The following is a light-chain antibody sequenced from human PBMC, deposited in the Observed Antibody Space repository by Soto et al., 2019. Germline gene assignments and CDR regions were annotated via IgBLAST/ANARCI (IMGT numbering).Light chain of an antibody. CDR3: QQYNNWPTWT. CDR1: QSVGSN. CDR2: GAS. V-gene: IGKV3-15*01. Sequence: EIVMTQSPATLSVSPGERVTLSCRARQSVGSNLAWCQQKPGQAPRLLIYGASTRATGIPARFSGSGSETEFTLTISSLQAEDSAVYFCQQYNNWPTWTFGQGTKVDNK. J-gene: IGKJ1*01.